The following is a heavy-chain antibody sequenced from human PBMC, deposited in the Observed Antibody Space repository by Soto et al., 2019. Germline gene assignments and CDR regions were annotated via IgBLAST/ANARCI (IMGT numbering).Heavy chain of an antibody. J-gene: IGHJ4*02. D-gene: IGHD3-3*01. Sequence: DVRLAESGGGLVQPGGSLRLSCTTSGFSFASFAMTWVRQAPGKGLEWVATISGSDGKTYYADSVKGRFSISRDTSRNTLYLQMNSLRADDTAIYYCAKWSYLDYWGQGTRVIVSS. CDR2: ISGSDGKT. CDR1: GFSFASFA. CDR3: AKWSYLDY. V-gene: IGHV3-23*04.